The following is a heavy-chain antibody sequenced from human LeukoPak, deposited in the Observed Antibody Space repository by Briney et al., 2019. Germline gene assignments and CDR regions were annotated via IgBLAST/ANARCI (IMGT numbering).Heavy chain of an antibody. V-gene: IGHV3-21*01. J-gene: IGHJ3*02. Sequence: PGGSLRLSCAASGFTFSSYSMNWVRQAPGKGLEWVSSISSSSSYIYYADSVKGRFTISRDNAKNSLYLQMNSLRAEDTAVYYCARVLSMITFGGVIVGYDAFDIWGQGTMVTVSS. CDR3: ARVLSMITFGGVIVGYDAFDI. CDR1: GFTFSSYS. CDR2: ISSSSSYI. D-gene: IGHD3-16*02.